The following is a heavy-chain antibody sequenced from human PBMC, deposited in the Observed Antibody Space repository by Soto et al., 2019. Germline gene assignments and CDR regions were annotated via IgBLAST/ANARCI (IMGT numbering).Heavy chain of an antibody. CDR2: IHHSGNT. J-gene: IGHJ4*02. Sequence: QVQLQESGPGLVKPSGTLSLTCAVSGDSIGNNNWWSWVRQPPGKGLEWIAEIHHSGNTNYNPSLKSRVSMSVEKSKNQFSLNLRSVTAADTAVYYCAHTIGAGSYVPYWGQGNLVTVSS. D-gene: IGHD3-10*01. V-gene: IGHV4-4*02. CDR3: AHTIGAGSYVPY. CDR1: GDSIGNNNW.